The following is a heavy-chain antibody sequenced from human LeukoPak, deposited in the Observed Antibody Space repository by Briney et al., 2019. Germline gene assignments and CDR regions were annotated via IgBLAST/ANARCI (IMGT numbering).Heavy chain of an antibody. J-gene: IGHJ4*02. Sequence: GGSLRLSCAASGFTFSSYSMNWVRQAPGKGLEWVSSISSSSSYIYYADSVKGRFTISRDNAKNSLYLQMNSLRAEDTAVYYCARGVATIYFLDYWGQGTLVTVSS. CDR2: ISSSSSYI. D-gene: IGHD5-12*01. CDR3: ARGVATIYFLDY. CDR1: GFTFSSYS. V-gene: IGHV3-21*01.